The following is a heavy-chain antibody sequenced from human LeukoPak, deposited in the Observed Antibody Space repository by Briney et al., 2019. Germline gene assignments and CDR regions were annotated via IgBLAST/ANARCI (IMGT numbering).Heavy chain of an antibody. Sequence: GGSLKLSCVASGYSFSDSSVHWVRQSSGRGLEWVGLIDKKDDLYATAYAESVKGRFTISRDDSRDTAFLHMDGLKAEDTALYFCTRDRGTYNWFDPWGQGTLVTVSS. J-gene: IGHJ5*02. D-gene: IGHD2-15*01. CDR1: GYSFSDSS. CDR3: TRDRGTYNWFDP. CDR2: IDKKDDLYAT. V-gene: IGHV3-73*01.